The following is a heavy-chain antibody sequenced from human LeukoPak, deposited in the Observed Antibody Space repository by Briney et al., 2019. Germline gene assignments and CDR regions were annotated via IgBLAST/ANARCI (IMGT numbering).Heavy chain of an antibody. V-gene: IGHV1-18*01. J-gene: IGHJ5*02. CDR2: ISAYNGNT. D-gene: IGHD3-9*01. Sequence: GASVKVSCKASGYTFTSYGISWVRQAPGQGLDWMGWISAYNGNTSYAQKLQGRVTMTTDTSTSTAYMELRSLRSDDTAVYYCARVMSVLRYFDWLSGWFDPWGQGTLVTVSS. CDR3: ARVMSVLRYFDWLSGWFDP. CDR1: GYTFTSYG.